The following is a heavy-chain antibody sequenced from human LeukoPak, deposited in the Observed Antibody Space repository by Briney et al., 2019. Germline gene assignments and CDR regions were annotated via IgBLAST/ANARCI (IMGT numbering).Heavy chain of an antibody. V-gene: IGHV4-4*02. D-gene: IGHD5-18*01. CDR3: ARAGYSYGFHGGYFDY. CDR2: IYHSGST. Sequence: SETLSLTCAVSGGSISSSNWWGWVRQPPGKGLEWIGEIYHSGSTNYNPSLKSQVTISVDKSKNQFSLKLSSVTAADTAVYYCARAGYSYGFHGGYFDYWGQGTLVTVSS. J-gene: IGHJ4*02. CDR1: GGSISSSNW.